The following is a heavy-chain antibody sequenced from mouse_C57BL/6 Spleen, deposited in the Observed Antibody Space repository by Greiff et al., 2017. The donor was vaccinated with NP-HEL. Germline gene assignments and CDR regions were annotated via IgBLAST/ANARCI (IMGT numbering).Heavy chain of an antibody. CDR3: ARGGSYDGDY. J-gene: IGHJ2*01. CDR1: GYAFSSSW. D-gene: IGHD2-12*01. CDR2: IYPGDGDT. Sequence: VQLQQSGPELVKPGASVKISCKASGYAFSSSWMNWVKQRPGKGLEWIGRIYPGDGDTNYNGKFKGKATLTADKSSSTAYMQLSSLTSEDSAVYFCARGGSYDGDYWGQGTTLTVSS. V-gene: IGHV1-82*01.